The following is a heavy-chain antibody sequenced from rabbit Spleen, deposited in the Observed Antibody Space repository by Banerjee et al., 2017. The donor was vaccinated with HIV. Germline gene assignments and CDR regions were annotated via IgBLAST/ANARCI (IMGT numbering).Heavy chain of an antibody. Sequence: QSLEESGGDLVKPGASLTLTCPASGFDFSHYGVSWVRQAPGKGLEWIGYIDPVFSSTHDASWVNGRFTISSHNAQNTLYLQLNSLTAADTATYFCVRDQARMLDLWGPGTLVTVS. D-gene: IGHD6-1*01. J-gene: IGHJ4*01. CDR1: GFDFSHYG. V-gene: IGHV1S7*01. CDR2: IDPVFSST. CDR3: VRDQARMLDL.